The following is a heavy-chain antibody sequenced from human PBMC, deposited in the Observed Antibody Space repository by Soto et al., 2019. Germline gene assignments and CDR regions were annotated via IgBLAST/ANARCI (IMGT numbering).Heavy chain of an antibody. D-gene: IGHD3-10*01. CDR3: ARYGSGSDYRDPFDH. Sequence: GGSLRLSCAASGFSFSDHAMNWVRQAPGKGLEWVSHIGPSSDTIYYADSVKGRFTISRDNAKNSLYLAMNSLRAADTAVYYCARYGSGSDYRDPFDHWGQGTLVTSPQ. V-gene: IGHV3-48*01. CDR1: GFSFSDHA. J-gene: IGHJ4*02. CDR2: IGPSSDTI.